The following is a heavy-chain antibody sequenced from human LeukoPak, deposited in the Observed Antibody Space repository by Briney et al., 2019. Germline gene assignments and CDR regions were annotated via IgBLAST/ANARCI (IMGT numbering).Heavy chain of an antibody. D-gene: IGHD2-21*02. V-gene: IGHV4-4*02. Sequence: PSGTLSLTCAVSGGSISSSNWWSWVRQPPGKGLEWIGEIYHSGSTNYNPSLKSRVTISVDTSKNQFSLRLSSVTAADTAVYYCARGGYCGGDCYFYYWGQGTLVTVSS. J-gene: IGHJ4*02. CDR1: GGSISSSNW. CDR3: ARGGYCGGDCYFYY. CDR2: IYHSGST.